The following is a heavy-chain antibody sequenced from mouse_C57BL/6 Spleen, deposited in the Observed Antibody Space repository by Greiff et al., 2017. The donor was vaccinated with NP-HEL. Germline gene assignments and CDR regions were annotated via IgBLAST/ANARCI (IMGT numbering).Heavy chain of an antibody. D-gene: IGHD2-4*01. CDR2: IYPRDGST. J-gene: IGHJ1*03. V-gene: IGHV1-78*01. CDR3: ASAGFYYDYDDWYFDV. CDR1: GYTFTDHT. Sequence: QVQLQQSDAELVKPGASVKISCKVSGYTFTDHTIHWMKQRPEQGLEWIGYIYPRDGSTKYNEKFKGKATLTVDKSSRTAYMQLNSLTSEDSAIYFCASAGFYYDYDDWYFDVWGTGTTVTVSS.